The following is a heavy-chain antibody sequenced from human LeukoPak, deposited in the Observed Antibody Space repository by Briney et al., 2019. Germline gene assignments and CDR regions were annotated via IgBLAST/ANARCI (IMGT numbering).Heavy chain of an antibody. V-gene: IGHV4-4*09. Sequence: SETLSLTCTVSGGSISSYYWSWIRQPPGKGLEWIAYIHSNGYTNYNPSLKSRVTISVDTSKNQFSLKVTSVTAADTAMYYCTKREGPMSGSYDYFDPWGQGTLVTVS. D-gene: IGHD1-26*01. CDR2: IHSNGYT. J-gene: IGHJ5*02. CDR3: TKREGPMSGSYDYFDP. CDR1: GGSISSYY.